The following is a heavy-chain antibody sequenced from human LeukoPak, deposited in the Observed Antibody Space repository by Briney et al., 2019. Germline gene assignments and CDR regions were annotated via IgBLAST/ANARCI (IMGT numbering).Heavy chain of an antibody. J-gene: IGHJ4*02. CDR2: IYYSGST. CDR3: ASTVAAAGHFDY. CDR1: GGSFSGYY. V-gene: IGHV4-59*01. Sequence: PSETLSLTCAVYGGSFSGYYWSWIRQPPGKGLEWIGCIYYSGSTNYNPSLKSRVTISVDTSKNQFSLKLSSVTAADTAVYYCASTVAAAGHFDYWGQGTLVTVSS. D-gene: IGHD6-13*01.